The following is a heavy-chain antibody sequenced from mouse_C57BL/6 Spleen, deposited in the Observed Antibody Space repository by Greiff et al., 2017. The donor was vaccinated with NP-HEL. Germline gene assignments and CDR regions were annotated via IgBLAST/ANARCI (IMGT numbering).Heavy chain of an antibody. Sequence: QVQLQQPGAELVKPGASVKLSCKASGYTFTSYWMQWVKQRPGQGLEWIGEIDPSDSYTNYNQKFKGKATLTVDTSSSTAYMQLSSLTSEDSAVYYCARYSDYPFDDWGQGTTLTVSS. D-gene: IGHD2-4*01. J-gene: IGHJ2*01. CDR3: ARYSDYPFDD. V-gene: IGHV1-50*01. CDR2: IDPSDSYT. CDR1: GYTFTSYW.